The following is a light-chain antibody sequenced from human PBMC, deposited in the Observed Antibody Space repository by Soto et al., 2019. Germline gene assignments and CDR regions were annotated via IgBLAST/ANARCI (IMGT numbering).Light chain of an antibody. CDR3: QQRSNWPIT. Sequence: EIVMTQSPATLSVSPGERATLSCRASELVSSNLAWYQQRPGQAPRLVIYGASNRATGIPARFSGSGSGTDFTLTISSLEPEDFAVYYCQQRSNWPITFGQGTRLEIK. CDR2: GAS. CDR1: ELVSSN. J-gene: IGKJ5*01. V-gene: IGKV3-11*01.